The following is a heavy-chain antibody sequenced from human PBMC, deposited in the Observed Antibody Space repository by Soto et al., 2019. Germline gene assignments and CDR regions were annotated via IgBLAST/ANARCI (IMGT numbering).Heavy chain of an antibody. Sequence: GGSLRLSCAASGFTFSSYGMHWVRQAPGKGLEWVAVIWYDGSNKYYADSVKGRFTISRDNSKNTRYLQMNSLRAEDTAVYYCARQEALWFGELFTYYFDYWGQGTLVTVSS. CDR2: IWYDGSNK. J-gene: IGHJ4*02. CDR1: GFTFSSYG. D-gene: IGHD3-10*01. V-gene: IGHV3-33*01. CDR3: ARQEALWFGELFTYYFDY.